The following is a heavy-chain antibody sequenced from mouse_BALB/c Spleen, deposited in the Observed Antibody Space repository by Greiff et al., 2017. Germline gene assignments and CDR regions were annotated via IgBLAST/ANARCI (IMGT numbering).Heavy chain of an antibody. V-gene: IGHV1S29*02. CDR3: ARNLIHYYGYNPWFAY. D-gene: IGHD1-2*01. J-gene: IGHJ3*01. CDR1: GYTFTDYN. Sequence: VQLKQSGPELVKPGASVKISCKASGYTFTDYNMHWVKQSHGKSLEWIGYIYPYNGGTGYNQKFKSKATLTVDNSSSTAYMELRSLTSEDSAVYYCARNLIHYYGYNPWFAYWGQGTLVTVSA. CDR2: IYPYNGGT.